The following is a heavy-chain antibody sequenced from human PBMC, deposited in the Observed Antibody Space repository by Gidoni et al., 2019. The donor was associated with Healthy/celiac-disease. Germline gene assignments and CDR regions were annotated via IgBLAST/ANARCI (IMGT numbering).Heavy chain of an antibody. CDR3: ARPGIGVRGVISDY. D-gene: IGHD3-10*01. J-gene: IGHJ4*02. CDR2: IYYSGST. V-gene: IGHV4-31*03. Sequence: QVQLQESGPGPVNPSQTLSLTCTVPGGSIRSGGYYWSWIRQHPGKGLAWIGYIYYSGSTYYNPSLKSRVTISADTSKNQFSLKLSSVTAADTAVYYCARPGIGVRGVISDYWGQGTLVTVSS. CDR1: GGSIRSGGYY.